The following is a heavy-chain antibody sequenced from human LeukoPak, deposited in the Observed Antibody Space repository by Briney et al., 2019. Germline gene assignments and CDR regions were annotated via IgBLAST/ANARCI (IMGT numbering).Heavy chain of an antibody. CDR3: ARGLRAFDWLSQVLGY. Sequence: APLKVSCKASGYTFTHYDINGVREAAGQGLEWMGWLNPNSGNIGYAQKFEGRVTMTSDTSINTAYMELSSLRSNDTAVYFCARGLRAFDWLSQVLGYWGQGTMVTVSS. V-gene: IGHV1-8*01. CDR1: GYTFTHYD. D-gene: IGHD3-9*01. CDR2: LNPNSGNI. J-gene: IGHJ4*02.